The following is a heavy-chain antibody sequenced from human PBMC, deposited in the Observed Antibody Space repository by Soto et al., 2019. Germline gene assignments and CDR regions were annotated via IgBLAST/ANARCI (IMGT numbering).Heavy chain of an antibody. Sequence: ASVKVSCKASGYTFTSYDINWVRQATGQGLEWMGWMNPNSGNTGYAQKFQGRVTMTRNTSISTAYMELSSLRSEDTAVYYCARGDSSASGTISGGRDYWGQGTLVTVSS. CDR3: ARGDSSASGTISGGRDY. J-gene: IGHJ4*02. CDR1: GYTFTSYD. D-gene: IGHD3-10*01. V-gene: IGHV1-8*01. CDR2: MNPNSGNT.